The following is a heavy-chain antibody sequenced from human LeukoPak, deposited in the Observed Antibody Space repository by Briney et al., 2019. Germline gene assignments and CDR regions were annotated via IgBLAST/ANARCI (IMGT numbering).Heavy chain of an antibody. V-gene: IGHV4-31*03. D-gene: IGHD1-26*01. J-gene: IGHJ5*01. Sequence: PSQTLSLTCSVSGDLIIGAPYYWSWVRQHPGKGLEWIAYTYYSGNTYYNPSLKSRTTLSVDTSKNQFSLKLTSVTAADTAVYFCARVVGSTSWFDSWGQGTLVTVSS. CDR3: ARVVGSTSWFDS. CDR2: TYYSGNT. CDR1: GDLIIGAPYY.